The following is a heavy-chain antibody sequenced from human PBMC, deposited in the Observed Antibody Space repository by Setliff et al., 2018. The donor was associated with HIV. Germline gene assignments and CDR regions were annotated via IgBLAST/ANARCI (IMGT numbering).Heavy chain of an antibody. J-gene: IGHJ5*01. D-gene: IGHD5-12*01. CDR1: GGSISSGGYY. CDR2: IYYSGST. V-gene: IGHV4-31*03. Sequence: SETLSLTCTVSGGSISSGGYYWSWIRQHPGKGLEWIGYIYYSGSTYYNPSLKSRATISVDKNQFSLKLSYVTAADTAVYYCARGGNSRAAWFDSWGQGTLVTVSS. CDR3: ARGGNSRAAWFDS.